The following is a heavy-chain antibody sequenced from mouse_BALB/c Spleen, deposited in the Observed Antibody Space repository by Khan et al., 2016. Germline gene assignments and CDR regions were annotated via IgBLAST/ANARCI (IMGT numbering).Heavy chain of an antibody. Sequence: QVQLQQSGPGLVAPSQSLSITCTVAGFSLTGFSVNWVRQPPGKGLEWLGVIWGDGSTDYNSALKSRLSFSKDDSKSQVFLKMNSLHTDDTARYYCASYYDYGGGFAYWGQGTLVGVSA. CDR3: ASYYDYGGGFAY. J-gene: IGHJ3*01. V-gene: IGHV2-6-7*01. CDR2: IWGDGST. D-gene: IGHD2-4*01. CDR1: GFSLTGFS.